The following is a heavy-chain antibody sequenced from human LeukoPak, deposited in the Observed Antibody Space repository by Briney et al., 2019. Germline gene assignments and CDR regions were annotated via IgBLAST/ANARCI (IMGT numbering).Heavy chain of an antibody. CDR1: GFTFSSYE. V-gene: IGHV3-48*03. D-gene: IGHD5-12*01. CDR2: ISSSSSTI. Sequence: PGGSLRLSCEASGFTFSSYEMNWVRQAPGKGLEWVSCISSSSSTIYYADSVRGRFTISRDNAKNSLYLQMNSLRAEDTAVYYCARGGSRYINFDYWGQGTLVTVSS. CDR3: ARGGSRYINFDY. J-gene: IGHJ4*02.